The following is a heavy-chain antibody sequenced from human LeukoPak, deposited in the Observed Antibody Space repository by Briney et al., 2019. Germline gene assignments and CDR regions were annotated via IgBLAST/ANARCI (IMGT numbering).Heavy chain of an antibody. CDR1: RFTFTRHA. J-gene: IGHJ4*02. Sequence: GGSLRLSCAASRFTFTRHAMSWVRPAPGKGLEWVSTTGLESVHTLCADSVQGRFTVSRDNSRNTLDLQMDNLRVDDTAIYYCVRGDDIGKHPTRAYYFDIWGQGTLVSVSS. CDR3: VRGDDIGKHPTRAYYFDI. CDR2: TGLESVHT. V-gene: IGHV3-23*01. D-gene: IGHD3-10*01.